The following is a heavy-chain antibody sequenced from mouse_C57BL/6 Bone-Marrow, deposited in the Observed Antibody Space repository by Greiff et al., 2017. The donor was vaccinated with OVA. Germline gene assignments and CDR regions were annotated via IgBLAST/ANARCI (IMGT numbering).Heavy chain of an antibody. V-gene: IGHV3-6*01. D-gene: IGHD2-9*01. CDR3: ARDDPTMVTYWYFDV. Sequence: ESGPGLVKPSQSLSLTCSVTGYSITSGYYWNWIRQFPGNKLEWMGYISYDGSNNYNPSLKNRISITRDTSKNQFFLKLNSVTTEDTATYYCARDDPTMVTYWYFDVWGTGTTVTVSS. CDR1: GYSITSGYY. J-gene: IGHJ1*03. CDR2: ISYDGSN.